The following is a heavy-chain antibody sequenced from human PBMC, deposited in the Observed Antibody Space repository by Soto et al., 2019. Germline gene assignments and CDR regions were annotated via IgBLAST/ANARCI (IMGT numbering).Heavy chain of an antibody. CDR1: GFTRNNLW. CDR3: ASANFDI. Sequence: EVQLVESGGGLVQPGGSLRLSCAPSGFTRNNLWMSGVRQAPGEGLEWVANIKPDGSENSYVDSVKGRFTISRDNAKNALYLQMNILRAEDTAVYYCASANFDIRGQGTLVTVSS. CDR2: IKPDGSEN. V-gene: IGHV3-7*02. D-gene: IGHD3-9*01. J-gene: IGHJ4*02.